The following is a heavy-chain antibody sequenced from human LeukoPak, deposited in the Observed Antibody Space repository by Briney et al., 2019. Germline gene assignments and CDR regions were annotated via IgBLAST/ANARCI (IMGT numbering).Heavy chain of an antibody. J-gene: IGHJ4*02. CDR3: ARDLDYYGSGSYGD. Sequence: ASVEVSCKASGYTFTGYYMHWVRQAPGQGLEWMGRINPNSGGTNYAQKFQGRVTMTRDTSISTAYMELSRLRSDDTAVYYCARDLDYYGSGSYGDWGQGTLVTVSS. CDR1: GYTFTGYY. CDR2: INPNSGGT. V-gene: IGHV1-2*06. D-gene: IGHD3-10*01.